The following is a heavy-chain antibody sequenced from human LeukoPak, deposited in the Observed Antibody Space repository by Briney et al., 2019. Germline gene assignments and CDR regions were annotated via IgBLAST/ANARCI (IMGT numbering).Heavy chain of an antibody. Sequence: GGSLRLSCAATGFTFKDYGMHWVRQPPGKGLEWVSSINWNGGGTDYADSVKGRFTISRDNAKNSLYLQLSSLRPEDTALYYCAKHMRATNTYSFFGLDVRGQGTTVTVSS. V-gene: IGHV3-9*01. CDR3: AKHMRATNTYSFFGLDV. CDR1: GFTFKDYG. J-gene: IGHJ6*02. D-gene: IGHD1-26*01. CDR2: INWNGGGT.